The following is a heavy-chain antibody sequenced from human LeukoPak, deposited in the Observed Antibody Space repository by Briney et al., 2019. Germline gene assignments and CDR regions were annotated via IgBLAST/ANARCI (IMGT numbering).Heavy chain of an antibody. D-gene: IGHD6-13*01. CDR1: GYTFTGYY. Sequence: ASVKVSCKASGYTFTGYYMHWVRQAPGQGLEWMGWINTNTGNPTYAQGFTGRFVFSLDTSVSTAYLQISSLKAEDTAVYYCARATLLQQLVPGYWGQGTLVTVSS. CDR3: ARATLLQQLVPGY. CDR2: INTNTGNP. J-gene: IGHJ4*02. V-gene: IGHV7-4-1*02.